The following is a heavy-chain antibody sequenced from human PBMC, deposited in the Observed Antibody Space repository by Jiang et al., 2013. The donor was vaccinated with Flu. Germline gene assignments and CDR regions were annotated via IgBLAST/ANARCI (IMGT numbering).Heavy chain of an antibody. CDR1: GFSLSTSGMC. V-gene: IGHV2-70*11. D-gene: IGHD6-19*01. CDR2: IDWDDDK. J-gene: IGHJ4*02. CDR3: ARETLPLYSSGWSPFDY. Sequence: KPTQTLTLTCTFSGFSLSTSGMCVSWIRQPPGKALEWLARIDWDDDKYYSTSLKTRLTISKDTSKNQVVLTMTNMDPVDTATYYCARETLPLYSSGWSPFDYWGQGTLVTVSS.